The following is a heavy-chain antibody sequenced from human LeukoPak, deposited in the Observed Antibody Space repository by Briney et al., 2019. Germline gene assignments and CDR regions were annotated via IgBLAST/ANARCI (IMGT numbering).Heavy chain of an antibody. J-gene: IGHJ5*02. D-gene: IGHD3-10*01. CDR2: IYSGGST. Sequence: GGSLRLSCAASGFTVSSNYMSWARQAPGKGLEWVSVIYSGGSTYYADSVKGRFTISRDNSKNTLYLQMNSLRAEDTAVYYCARVRGILANWFDPWGQGTLVTVSS. CDR1: GFTVSSNY. V-gene: IGHV3-66*01. CDR3: ARVRGILANWFDP.